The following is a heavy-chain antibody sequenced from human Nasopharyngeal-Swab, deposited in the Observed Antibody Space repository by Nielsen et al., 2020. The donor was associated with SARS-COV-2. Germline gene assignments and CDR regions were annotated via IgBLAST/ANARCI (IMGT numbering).Heavy chain of an antibody. CDR3: ARGGVGKHGYYYDSSGQYNWFDP. Sequence: WIRQPPGKGLEGIGNIYYSGSTNYNPSLKSRVTISVDTSKNQFSLKLSSVTAADTAVYYCARGGVGKHGYYYDSSGQYNWFDPWGQGTLVTVSS. CDR2: IYYSGST. V-gene: IGHV4-59*12. J-gene: IGHJ5*02. D-gene: IGHD3-22*01.